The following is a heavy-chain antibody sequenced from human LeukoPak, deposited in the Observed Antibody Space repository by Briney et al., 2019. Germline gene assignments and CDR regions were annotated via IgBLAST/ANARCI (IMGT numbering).Heavy chain of an antibody. D-gene: IGHD6-13*01. Sequence: GGSLRLSCAASGFTFDDYAMHWVRQAPGKGLEWVSGISWNSGSIGYADSVKGRFTISRDNAKNSLYLQMNSLRAEDTALYYCARTRIAAAGFSPHFDYWGQGTLVTVSS. J-gene: IGHJ4*02. CDR2: ISWNSGSI. CDR3: ARTRIAAAGFSPHFDY. CDR1: GFTFDDYA. V-gene: IGHV3-9*01.